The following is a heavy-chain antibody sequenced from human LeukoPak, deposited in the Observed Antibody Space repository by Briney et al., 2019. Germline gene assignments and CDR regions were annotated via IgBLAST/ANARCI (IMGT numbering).Heavy chain of an antibody. Sequence: SETLSLTCTVSGGSISSSLYYWGWIRQPPGKGLEWIGSFYYSGSTYYNPPLRSRVTISVDTSKNHFFLKLSSVTAADTAVYYCARHDGSGSYSFYYWGQGTLVTVSS. J-gene: IGHJ4*02. CDR3: ARHDGSGSYSFYY. D-gene: IGHD3-10*01. CDR2: FYYSGST. V-gene: IGHV4-39*02. CDR1: GGSISSSLYY.